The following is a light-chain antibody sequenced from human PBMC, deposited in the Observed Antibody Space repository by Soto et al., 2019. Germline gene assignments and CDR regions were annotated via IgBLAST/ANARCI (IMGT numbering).Light chain of an antibody. CDR2: DAS. J-gene: IGKJ1*01. V-gene: IGKV1-5*01. CDR1: QTINKW. CDR3: QQYSDYSS. Sequence: DIQMTQSPSTLSASVGVRVPITCRASQTINKWLAWYQQKPGKAPQLLISDASSLQNGVPSRFSGSGSGTEFTLTISSLRPEDFATYYCQQYSDYSSFGHGTKVDIK.